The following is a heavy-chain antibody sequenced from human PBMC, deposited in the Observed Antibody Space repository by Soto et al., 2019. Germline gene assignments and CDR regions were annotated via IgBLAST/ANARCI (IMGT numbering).Heavy chain of an antibody. CDR1: GGSISSSNW. V-gene: IGHV4-4*02. J-gene: IGHJ6*02. CDR3: GKNNKGTAAAGTENYSSYGMDV. D-gene: IGHD6-13*01. CDR2: IYHSGST. Sequence: SETLSLTCAVSGGSISSSNWWSWVRQPPGKGLEWIGEIYHSGSTNYNPSLKSRVTISVDKSKNQFSLKLSSVTAADTAVYYWGKNNKGTAAAGTENYSSYGMDVRGQGTTATVS.